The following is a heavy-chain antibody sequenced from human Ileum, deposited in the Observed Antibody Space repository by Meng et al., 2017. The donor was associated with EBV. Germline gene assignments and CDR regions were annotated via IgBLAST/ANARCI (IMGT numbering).Heavy chain of an antibody. CDR2: INAGNGNT. CDR1: GYTFTDYT. D-gene: IGHD2-21*01. V-gene: IGHV1-3*01. Sequence: VKKPGASVKVSCKASGYTFTDYTMHWVRQAPGQRLEWMGWINAGNGNTKYSQKFQGRVTITRDTSASTAYMELSSLRSEDTAVYYCASHALWQQTFDYWGQGTLVTVSS. J-gene: IGHJ4*02. CDR3: ASHALWQQTFDY.